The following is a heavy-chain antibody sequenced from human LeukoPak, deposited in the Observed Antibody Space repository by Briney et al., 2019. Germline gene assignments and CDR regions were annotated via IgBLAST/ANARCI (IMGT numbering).Heavy chain of an antibody. CDR1: KFTFSRYA. Sequence: SGGSLRLSCAASKFTFSRYAMSWVRQAPGKGLEWVSAISGTVDNTYYAASVKGRFTISRDNSNNTLYLQMNSLNAGDTAVYYCAKGLLGWELPLDYWGQGTLVTVSS. D-gene: IGHD1-26*01. V-gene: IGHV3-23*01. CDR3: AKGLLGWELPLDY. J-gene: IGHJ4*02. CDR2: ISGTVDNT.